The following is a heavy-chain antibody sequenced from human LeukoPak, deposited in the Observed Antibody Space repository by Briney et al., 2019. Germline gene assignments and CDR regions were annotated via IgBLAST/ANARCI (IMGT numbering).Heavy chain of an antibody. V-gene: IGHV3-74*01. J-gene: IGHJ4*02. CDR2: IDRDGNRI. D-gene: IGHD1-26*01. CDR1: GFTFSNYW. Sequence: GGSLRRSCAGAGFTFSNYWMHWVRQLPWKGLVWVSRIDRDGNRILYADSVRGRFTSSSDNAKNALYLQMNSLRPEDTAMCYCVSDSESRSGGDFWGQGTLVTVSS. CDR3: VSDSESRSGGDF.